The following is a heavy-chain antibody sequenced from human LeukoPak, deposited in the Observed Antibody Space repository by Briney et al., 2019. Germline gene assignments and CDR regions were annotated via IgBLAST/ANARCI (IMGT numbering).Heavy chain of an antibody. J-gene: IGHJ4*02. Sequence: SGRPLRLSCAASGFSFSSYGMHWVRQAPGKGLEWVALTSYYGSNKYYGDPVKRRFTISRDNSKKARYLQMNSVGARDTGVYYCAKMPGDFWCAFYHYFDFWGQGTLVTVSS. CDR1: GFSFSSYG. D-gene: IGHD3-3*01. CDR2: TSYYGSNK. V-gene: IGHV3-30*18. CDR3: AKMPGDFWCAFYHYFDF.